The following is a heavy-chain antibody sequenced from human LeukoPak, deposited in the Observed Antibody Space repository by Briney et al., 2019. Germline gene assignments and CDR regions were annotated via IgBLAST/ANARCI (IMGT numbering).Heavy chain of an antibody. CDR1: GYTLTELS. Sequence: ASVKVSCKVSGYTLTELSMHWVRQAPGKGLGWMGGFDPEDGETIYAQKFQGRVTMTEDTSTDTAYMELSSLRSEDTAVYYCATEALVGATTSLDYWGQGTLVTVSS. CDR2: FDPEDGET. CDR3: ATEALVGATTSLDY. J-gene: IGHJ4*02. V-gene: IGHV1-24*01. D-gene: IGHD1-26*01.